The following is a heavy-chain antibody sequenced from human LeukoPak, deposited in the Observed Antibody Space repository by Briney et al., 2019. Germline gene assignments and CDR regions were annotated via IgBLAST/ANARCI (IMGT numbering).Heavy chain of an antibody. D-gene: IGHD3-22*01. J-gene: IGHJ4*02. CDR1: GYTLTELS. CDR3: ARNYYDSSGYSRRYYFDY. V-gene: IGHV1-24*01. CDR2: FDPEDDET. Sequence: GASVKVSCKVSGYTLTELSMHWVRQAPGKGLEWMGGFDPEDDETIYAQKFQGRVTMTEDTSTDTAYMELSSLRSEDTAVYYCARNYYDSSGYSRRYYFDYWGQGTLVTVSS.